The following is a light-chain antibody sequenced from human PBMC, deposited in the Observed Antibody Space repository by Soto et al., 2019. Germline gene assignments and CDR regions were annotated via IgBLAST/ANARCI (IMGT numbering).Light chain of an antibody. CDR2: GAS. CDR3: QQYGSSPRT. CDR1: QSVSSSY. J-gene: IGKJ1*01. V-gene: IGKV3-20*01. Sequence: EIVLTQSTGTLSLSPGERATLSCRASQSVSSSYLAWYQQKPGQAPRLLISGASSRATGIPDRFSGSGSGTDFTLTIRRLEPEDFAVYYCQQYGSSPRTFGQGTKVDIK.